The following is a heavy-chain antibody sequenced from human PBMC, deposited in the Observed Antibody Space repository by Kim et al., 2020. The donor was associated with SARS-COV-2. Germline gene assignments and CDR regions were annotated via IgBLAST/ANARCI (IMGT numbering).Heavy chain of an antibody. V-gene: IGHV4-34*01. CDR3: ARDSRVGSGSYYTVYFDY. Sequence: SETLSLTCAVYGGSFSGYYWSWIRQPPGKGLEWIGEINHSGSTNYNPSLKSRVTISVDTSKNQFSLKLSSVTAADTAVYYCARDSRVGSGSYYTVYFDYWGQGTLVTVSS. D-gene: IGHD3-10*01. J-gene: IGHJ4*02. CDR2: INHSGST. CDR1: GGSFSGYY.